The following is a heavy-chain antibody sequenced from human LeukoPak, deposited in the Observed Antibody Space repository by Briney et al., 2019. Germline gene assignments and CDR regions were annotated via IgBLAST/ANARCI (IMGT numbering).Heavy chain of an antibody. CDR3: ATSSSVAHTRDP. CDR1: GYGFSDVY. J-gene: IGHJ5*02. D-gene: IGHD5/OR15-5a*01. V-gene: IGHV1-2*02. Sequence: ASVKVSCKASGYGFSDVYFNWVRQAPGQGLEWMGWINPHSGATNYAQRFQGRVSMDASIDTAYMELSRLTSDDMAVYYCATSSSVAHTRDPWGPGSLVTVSS. CDR2: INPHSGAT.